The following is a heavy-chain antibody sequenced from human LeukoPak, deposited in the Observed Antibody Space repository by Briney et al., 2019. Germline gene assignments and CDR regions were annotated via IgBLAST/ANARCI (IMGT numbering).Heavy chain of an antibody. V-gene: IGHV4-61*02. Sequence: SETLSLTCTVSGGSISSGSYYWSWIRQPAGKGLEWIGRIYTSGSTNYNPSLKSRVTISVDTSKNRFSLKLSSVTAADTAVYYCAREKADCSSTSCYDFVQHWGQGTLVTVSS. J-gene: IGHJ1*01. CDR3: AREKADCSSTSCYDFVQH. CDR2: IYTSGST. CDR1: GGSISSGSYY. D-gene: IGHD2-2*01.